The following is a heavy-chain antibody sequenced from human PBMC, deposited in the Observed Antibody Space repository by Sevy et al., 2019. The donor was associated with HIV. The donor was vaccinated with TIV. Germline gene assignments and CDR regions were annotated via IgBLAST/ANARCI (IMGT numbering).Heavy chain of an antibody. J-gene: IGHJ6*02. CDR3: ARVREGGKYCSSTSCYLAYYYGMDV. D-gene: IGHD2-2*01. CDR1: GFTFSSYA. Sequence: GGSLRLSCAASGFTFSSYAMHWVRQAPGKGLEWVAVISYDGSNKYYAASVKGRFTISRDNSKNTLYLQMNSLRAEDTAVYYCARVREGGKYCSSTSCYLAYYYGMDVWGQGTTVTVSS. V-gene: IGHV3-30-3*01. CDR2: ISYDGSNK.